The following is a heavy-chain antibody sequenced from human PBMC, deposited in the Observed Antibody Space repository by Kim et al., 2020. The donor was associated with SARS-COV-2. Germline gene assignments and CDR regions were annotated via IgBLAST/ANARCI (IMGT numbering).Heavy chain of an antibody. J-gene: IGHJ3*02. D-gene: IGHD3-10*01. CDR3: AKSRSGSYYRVGAFDI. Sequence: DSVQGRFTLSRDHAKNSLYLQMYSLRAEATALYYCAKSRSGSYYRVGAFDIWGQGTMVTVSS. V-gene: IGHV3-9*01.